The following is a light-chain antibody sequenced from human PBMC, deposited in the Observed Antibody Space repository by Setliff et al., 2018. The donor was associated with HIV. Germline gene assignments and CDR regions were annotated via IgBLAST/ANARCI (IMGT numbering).Light chain of an antibody. CDR3: ASYAGDGVHDIYV. CDR1: SSDIGSHNH. Sequence: QFVLTQPPSASGSPGQSVAISCTGTSSDIGSHNHVSWYQQYPGKAPKLMIYELSQRPSGVPDRFSGSKSGNTASLTVSGLQAEDEADYYCASYAGDGVHDIYVFGTGTKVTVL. CDR2: ELS. V-gene: IGLV2-8*01. J-gene: IGLJ1*01.